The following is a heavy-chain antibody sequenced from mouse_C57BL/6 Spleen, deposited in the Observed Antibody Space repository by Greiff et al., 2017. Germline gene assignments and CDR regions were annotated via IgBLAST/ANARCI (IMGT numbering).Heavy chain of an antibody. CDR1: GYTFTDYY. CDR2: IYPGSGNT. V-gene: IGHV1-76*01. Sequence: QVQLTESGAELVRPGASVKLSCKASGYTFTDYYINWVKQRPGQGLEWIARIYPGSGNTYYNEKFKGKATLTAEKSSSTAYMQLSSLTSEDSAVYFCARLEGDYYGSSGYYYAMDYWGQGTSVTVSS. CDR3: ARLEGDYYGSSGYYYAMDY. J-gene: IGHJ4*01. D-gene: IGHD1-1*01.